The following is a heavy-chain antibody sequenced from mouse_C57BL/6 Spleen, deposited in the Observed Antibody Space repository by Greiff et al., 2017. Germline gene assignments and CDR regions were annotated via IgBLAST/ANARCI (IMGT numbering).Heavy chain of an antibody. V-gene: IGHV2-2*01. J-gene: IGHJ1*03. CDR1: GFSLTSYG. CDR3: ARKGYFDV. Sequence: VQLQESGPGLVQPSQSLSITCTVSGFSLTSYGVHWVRQSPGKGLEWLGVIWSGGGTDYNAAFISRLSISKDNSKSQVFFKMNSLQADDTAIYYCARKGYFDVWGTGTTVTVSS. CDR2: IWSGGGT.